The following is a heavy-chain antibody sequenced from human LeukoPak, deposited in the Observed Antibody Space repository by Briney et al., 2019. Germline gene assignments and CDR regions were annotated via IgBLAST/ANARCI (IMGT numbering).Heavy chain of an antibody. CDR3: ARDTGYSSSWYYFDY. J-gene: IGHJ4*02. V-gene: IGHV3-30*03. CDR2: ISYDGSNK. CDR1: GFTFNDFW. D-gene: IGHD6-13*01. Sequence: GGSVRLSCAASGFTFNDFWMRWVRQAPDKGLEWVAVISYDGSNKYYADSVKGRFTISRDNSKNTLYLQMNSLRAEDMAVCYCARDTGYSSSWYYFDYWGQGTLVTVSS.